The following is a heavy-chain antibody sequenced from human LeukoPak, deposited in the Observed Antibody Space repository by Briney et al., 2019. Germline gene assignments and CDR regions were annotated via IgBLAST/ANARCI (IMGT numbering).Heavy chain of an antibody. Sequence: GGSLRLSCAASGFTFSSSGMIWVPRVPGRVWVGVLGFSSGGGSTYYADSVRGRFTISRDNSKNTLYVQMSSLRDEDTAVYYCAKDQRWESPHYLDSWGQGTLVTVSS. CDR3: AKDQRWESPHYLDS. CDR2: FSSGGGST. V-gene: IGHV3-23*01. D-gene: IGHD1-26*01. J-gene: IGHJ4*02. CDR1: GFTFSSSG.